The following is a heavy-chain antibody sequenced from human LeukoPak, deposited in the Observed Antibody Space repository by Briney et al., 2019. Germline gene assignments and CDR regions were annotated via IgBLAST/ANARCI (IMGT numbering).Heavy chain of an antibody. J-gene: IGHJ4*02. D-gene: IGHD3-10*01. Sequence: SETLSLTCTVSGGSISSGSYYWSWIRQPAGKRVEWIGRIYTSGSTNYNPSLKSRVTISVDTSKNQFSLKLSSVTAADTAVYYCASTYYGSGSADYWGQGTLVTVSS. V-gene: IGHV4-61*02. CDR1: GGSISSGSYY. CDR2: IYTSGST. CDR3: ASTYYGSGSADY.